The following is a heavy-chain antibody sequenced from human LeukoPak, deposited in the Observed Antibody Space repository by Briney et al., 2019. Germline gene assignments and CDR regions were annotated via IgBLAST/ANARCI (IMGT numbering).Heavy chain of an antibody. CDR3: ARQVAAPGKYYFDY. Sequence: SETLSLTCAVYGGSFSGYYWSWIRQPPGKGLEWIGYIYYSGSTNYNPTLKSRVTISVDTSKNQFSLKLSSVTAADTAVYYCARQVAAPGKYYFDYWGQGTLVTVSS. CDR2: IYYSGST. V-gene: IGHV4-59*08. D-gene: IGHD2-15*01. CDR1: GGSFSGYY. J-gene: IGHJ4*02.